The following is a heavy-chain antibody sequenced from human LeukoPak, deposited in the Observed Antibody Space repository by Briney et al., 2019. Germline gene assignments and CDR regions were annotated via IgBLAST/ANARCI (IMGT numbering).Heavy chain of an antibody. J-gene: IGHJ4*02. CDR3: AKDFDSSGYYYEIYFDS. Sequence: GGTLRLSCAASGFTFRSYDMSWVRQAPGKGLEWVSGISGSGGSTDYADSVKGRFTISRDNYKKTLYLQMNSLRAEDTAAYYCAKDFDSSGYYYEIYFDSWGQGTPVTVSS. D-gene: IGHD3-22*01. CDR1: GFTFRSYD. CDR2: ISGSGGST. V-gene: IGHV3-23*01.